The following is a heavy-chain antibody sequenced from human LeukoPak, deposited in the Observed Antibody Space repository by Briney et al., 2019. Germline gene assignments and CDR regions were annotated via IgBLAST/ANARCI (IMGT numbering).Heavy chain of an antibody. D-gene: IGHD4-17*01. V-gene: IGHV3-23*01. CDR1: GFTFSSYW. CDR3: AKFGDYGDYVDAFDI. J-gene: IGHJ3*02. CDR2: ISASGGST. Sequence: GGSLRLSCAASGFTFSSYWMHWVRQAPGKGLEWVSAISASGGSTYYADSVKGRFTISRDNSKNTLYLQMNSLRAEDTAVYYCAKFGDYGDYVDAFDIWGQGTMVTVSS.